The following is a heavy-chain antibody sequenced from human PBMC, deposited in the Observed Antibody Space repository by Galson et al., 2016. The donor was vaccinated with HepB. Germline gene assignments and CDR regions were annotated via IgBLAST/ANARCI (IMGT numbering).Heavy chain of an antibody. CDR2: ISSSGSYI. J-gene: IGHJ4*02. D-gene: IGHD3-10*01. CDR1: GFTFSSYS. V-gene: IGHV3-21*01. CDR3: ARDILWFGELTRVYYFDF. Sequence: SLRLSCAASGFTFSSYSMNWVRQAPGKGLEWVSSISSSGSYIHYADSVKGRFTISRDNAKNSLYLQMNSLRAEDTAVYYCARDILWFGELTRVYYFDFWGQGVLLTVSS.